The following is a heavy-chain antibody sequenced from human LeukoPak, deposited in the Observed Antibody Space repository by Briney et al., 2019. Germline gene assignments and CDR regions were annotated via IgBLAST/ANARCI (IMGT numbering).Heavy chain of an antibody. CDR3: ARHDQGGYYYHYVDV. CDR2: MYQSGST. CDR1: GYSITSAYY. D-gene: IGHD2-2*01. J-gene: IGHJ6*03. V-gene: IGHV4-38-2*01. Sequence: SETLSLTCAVSGYSITSAYYWGWIRQPPGKGLEWIGSMYQSGSTYYNPSLKSRVTISIDTSKNQFSLQLSSLTAADTAVYYCARHDQGGYYYHYVDVWGKGTTVTVSS.